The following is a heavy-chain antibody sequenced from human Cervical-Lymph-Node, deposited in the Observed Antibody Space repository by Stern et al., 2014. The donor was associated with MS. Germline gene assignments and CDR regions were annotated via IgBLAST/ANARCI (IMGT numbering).Heavy chain of an antibody. J-gene: IGHJ6*02. CDR2: IWYDGSNK. Sequence: VQLVESGGGVVQPGRSLRLSCAASGFTFSSYGMHWVRPAPGMGLEWGAVIWYDGSNKYYADSVKGRFTISRDNSKNTLYLQMNSLRAEDTAVYYCARSSSPSPYYYYGMDVWGQGTTVTVSS. CDR1: GFTFSSYG. CDR3: ARSSSPSPYYYYGMDV. V-gene: IGHV3-33*01. D-gene: IGHD6-13*01.